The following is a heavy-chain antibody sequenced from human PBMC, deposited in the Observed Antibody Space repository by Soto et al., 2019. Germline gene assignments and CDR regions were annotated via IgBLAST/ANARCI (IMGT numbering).Heavy chain of an antibody. D-gene: IGHD6-25*01. CDR1: GSSISSSHW. V-gene: IGHV4-28*01. J-gene: IGHJ4*02. CDR3: ACKPNSVYDFDF. Sequence: QVQLQESGPGLVKPSDTLSLTCGVSGSSISSSHWWGWIRQPPGKGLERIGYIFSTGTTSYNPSLKSRVTMSVDTSNNQFSLRLNSVTAVDTAVDYCACKPNSVYDFDFWGQGTLVTVSS. CDR2: IFSTGTT.